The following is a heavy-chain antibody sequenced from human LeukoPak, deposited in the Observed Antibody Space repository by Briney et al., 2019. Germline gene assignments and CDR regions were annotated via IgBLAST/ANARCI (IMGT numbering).Heavy chain of an antibody. CDR1: GGSISSSTYY. CDR2: IYDSGDT. D-gene: IGHD5-12*01. V-gene: IGHV4-39*01. J-gene: IGHJ3*02. Sequence: PSETLSLTCTVSGGSISSSTYYWDWIRQPPRQGLEWIGNIYDSGDTYYTPSLKSRVTTFVDTSKNQFSLKLSSVTAADTAVYYCARHGRPGYGGYENAFDIWGQGTMVTVSS. CDR3: ARHGRPGYGGYENAFDI.